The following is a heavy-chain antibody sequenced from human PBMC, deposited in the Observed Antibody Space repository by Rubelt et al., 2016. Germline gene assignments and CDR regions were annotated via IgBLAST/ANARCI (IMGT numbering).Heavy chain of an antibody. CDR2: IYHSGST. J-gene: IGHJ4*02. V-gene: IGHV4-30-2*01. CDR1: GGSISSGGYS. CDR3: ARSYDYVWGSYRYINYFDY. D-gene: IGHD3-16*02. Sequence: QLQLQESGSGLVKPSQTLSLTCAVSGGSISSGGYSWSWIRQPPGKGLEWIGYIYHSGSTYYNPSLVGRVTYSVDRSKNQFSLKLSSVTAADAAVYYCARSYDYVWGSYRYINYFDYWGQGTLVTVSS.